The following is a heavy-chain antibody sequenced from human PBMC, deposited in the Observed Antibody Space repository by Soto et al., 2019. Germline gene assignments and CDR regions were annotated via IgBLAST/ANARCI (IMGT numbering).Heavy chain of an antibody. Sequence: SETLSLTCTVSGGSISSGDYYWSWIRQPPGKGLEWIGYIYYSGSTYYNPSLKSRVTISVDTSKNQFSLKLSSVTAADTAVYYFARFFSNYYDSSGYYYFDYWGQGTLVTVSS. CDR2: IYYSGST. J-gene: IGHJ4*02. CDR1: GGSISSGDYY. CDR3: ARFFSNYYDSSGYYYFDY. D-gene: IGHD3-22*01. V-gene: IGHV4-30-4*01.